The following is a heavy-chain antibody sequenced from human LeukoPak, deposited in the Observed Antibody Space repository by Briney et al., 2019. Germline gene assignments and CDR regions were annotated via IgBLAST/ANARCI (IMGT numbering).Heavy chain of an antibody. J-gene: IGHJ4*02. CDR1: GFTFTNGW. CDR2: IKSKGDGGTT. D-gene: IGHD6-13*01. CDR3: TTIAAAGHFDY. V-gene: IGHV3-15*01. Sequence: PGGSLRLSCAASGFTFTNGWMSWVRQAPGKGLEWVGRIKSKGDGGTTDYAAPVKGRFTISRDDSKNTLYLQMNSLKTEDTAVYYCTTIAAAGHFDYWGQGTLVTVSS.